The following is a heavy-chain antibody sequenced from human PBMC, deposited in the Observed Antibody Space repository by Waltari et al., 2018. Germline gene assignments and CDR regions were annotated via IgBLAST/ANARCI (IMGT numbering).Heavy chain of an antibody. Sequence: QVQLVQSGAEVREPGASVKVYCMASGYAFNTYDINWVRQAPGRRLEWMGWMNPNSENRGYAQQFQGRLIMTSNSAIGTAYMELTSLTSDDTAVYYCARDASYPHWFYDLWGRGTLVTVSS. CDR1: GYAFNTYD. J-gene: IGHJ2*01. CDR3: ARDASYPHWFYDL. CDR2: MNPNSENR. V-gene: IGHV1-8*01.